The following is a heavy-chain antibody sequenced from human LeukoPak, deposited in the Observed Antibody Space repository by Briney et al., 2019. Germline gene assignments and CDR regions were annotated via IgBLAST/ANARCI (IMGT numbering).Heavy chain of an antibody. J-gene: IGHJ5*02. V-gene: IGHV4-59*08. CDR1: GGSISSYY. Sequence: PSETLSLTCTVSGGSISSYYWSWIRQPPGKGLEWLGYIHYSGGITYYNPSLKSRVTISVDTSKNQFSLSLSSVTAADTAVYYCARGYGSSNYLRFDPWGQGTLVTVSS. D-gene: IGHD4-11*01. CDR2: IHYSGGIT. CDR3: ARGYGSSNYLRFDP.